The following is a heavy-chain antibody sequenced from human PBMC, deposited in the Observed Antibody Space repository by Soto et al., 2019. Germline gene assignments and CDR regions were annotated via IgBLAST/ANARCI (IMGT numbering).Heavy chain of an antibody. J-gene: IGHJ4*02. V-gene: IGHV1-24*01. CDR2: FDPEDGET. CDR1: GYTLTELS. Sequence: ASVKVSCKVSGYTLTELSMHWVRQAPGKGLEWMGGFDPEDGETIYAQKFQGRVTMTEDTSTDTAYMELSSLRSEDTAVYYCATDLYYDTPVSDYWGQVTLVTVSS. D-gene: IGHD3-22*01. CDR3: ATDLYYDTPVSDY.